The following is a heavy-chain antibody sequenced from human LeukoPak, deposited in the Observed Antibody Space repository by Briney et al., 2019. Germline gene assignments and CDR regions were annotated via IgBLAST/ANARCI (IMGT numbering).Heavy chain of an antibody. CDR1: GFTFSSYG. CDR2: IWYDGSSK. J-gene: IGHJ4*02. V-gene: IGHV3-33*01. D-gene: IGHD5-12*01. Sequence: GGSLRLSCAASGFTFSSYGMHWVRQAPGKGLEWVALIWYDGSSKYYRDSVKGRFTISRDNSKNTLYLQMNSLRDEDTAEYYCAREMGLNIVATFGYWGQGTLVTVSS. CDR3: AREMGLNIVATFGY.